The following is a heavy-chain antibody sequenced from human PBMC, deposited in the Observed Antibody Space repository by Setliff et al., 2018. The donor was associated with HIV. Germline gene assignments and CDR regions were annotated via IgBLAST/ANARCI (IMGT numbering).Heavy chain of an antibody. J-gene: IGHJ4*02. CDR2: IKQDGSET. CDR3: ARGTDYSGWLYDY. D-gene: IGHD1-26*01. CDR1: GFTFSKFW. V-gene: IGHV3-7*03. Sequence: GGSLRLSCIASGFTFSKFWMRWVRQAPGKGLERVADIKQDGSETYYVDSVRGRFTISRDNAKSSLYLQMNSLRAEDTAIYYCARGTDYSGWLYDYWGQGTQVTVSS.